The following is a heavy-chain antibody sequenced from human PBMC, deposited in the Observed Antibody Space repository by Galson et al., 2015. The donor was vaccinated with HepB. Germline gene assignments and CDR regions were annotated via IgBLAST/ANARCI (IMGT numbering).Heavy chain of an antibody. CDR3: ARIAYGDYAKDY. V-gene: IGHV2-70*04. J-gene: IGHJ4*02. Sequence: PALVKPTQTLTLTSTFSGFSLSTSGMRVSWIRQPPGKALEWLARIDWDDGKFYSTSLKTRLTISKDTSKNQVVLTMTNMDPVDTATYYCARIAYGDYAKDYWGQGTLVTVSS. D-gene: IGHD4-17*01. CDR1: GFSLSTSGMR. CDR2: IDWDDGK.